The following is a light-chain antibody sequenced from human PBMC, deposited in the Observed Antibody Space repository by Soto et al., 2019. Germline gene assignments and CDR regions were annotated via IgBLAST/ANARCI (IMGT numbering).Light chain of an antibody. CDR2: DVS. CDR3: NSYTGTSSRYV. CDR1: SSDIGTYNY. J-gene: IGLJ1*01. Sequence: QSVLTQPASVSGSPGQSITISCTGTSSDIGTYNYVSWYQQHTGKAPKLMIFDVSYRPSGVSNRFSGSKSDNTAFLTISGLQAEDEADYYCNSYTGTSSRYVFGTGTKVTVL. V-gene: IGLV2-14*03.